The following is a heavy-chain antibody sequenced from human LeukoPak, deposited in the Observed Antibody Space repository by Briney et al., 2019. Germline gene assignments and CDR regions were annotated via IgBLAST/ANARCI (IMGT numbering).Heavy chain of an antibody. CDR2: ISYSGST. J-gene: IGHJ6*02. V-gene: IGHV4-39*01. CDR1: GGSISSSSHY. Sequence: SETLSLTCTVSGGSISSSSHYWDWIRQPPGKGLEWIGSISYSGSTYYNPSLKSRVTISVDTSKNQFSLNLTSVTAADTAVHYCARRNYYYGMDVWGQGTTVTVSS. CDR3: ARRNYYYGMDV.